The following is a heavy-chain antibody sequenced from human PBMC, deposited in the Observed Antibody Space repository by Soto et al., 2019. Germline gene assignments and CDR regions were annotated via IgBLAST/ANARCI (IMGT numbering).Heavy chain of an antibody. J-gene: IGHJ4*02. CDR2: ISSSSSTI. CDR3: ARDRVQWLLRYIDY. D-gene: IGHD6-19*01. Sequence: EVQLVESGGGLVQPGGSLRLSCAASGFTFSSYSMNWVRQAPGKGLEWVSYISSSSSTIYYADSVKGRFTISRDNAKNSLYLQMNSLRAEDTAVYYGARDRVQWLLRYIDYWGQGTLVTVSS. CDR1: GFTFSSYS. V-gene: IGHV3-48*01.